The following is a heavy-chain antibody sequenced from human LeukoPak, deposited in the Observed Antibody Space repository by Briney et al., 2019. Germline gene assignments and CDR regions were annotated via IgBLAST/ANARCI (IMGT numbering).Heavy chain of an antibody. CDR2: ISAYNGNT. CDR3: ARARRGVPSEDLGGLFASYYTYYYMDV. V-gene: IGHV1-18*01. Sequence: ASGKVSCKASGYTFTSYGISWVRQAPGQGLEWMGWISAYNGNTNYAQKLQGRVTMTTDTSTSTAYMELRSLRSEDTAVYFCARARRGVPSEDLGGLFASYYTYYYMDVWGRGTTVTVSS. D-gene: IGHD3-10*01. CDR1: GYTFTSYG. J-gene: IGHJ6*03.